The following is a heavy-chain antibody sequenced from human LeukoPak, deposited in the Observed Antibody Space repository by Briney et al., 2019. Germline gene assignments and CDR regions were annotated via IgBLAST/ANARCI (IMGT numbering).Heavy chain of an antibody. D-gene: IGHD3-10*01. CDR3: AKTKLLWFGELSPSHNWFDP. V-gene: IGHV3-23*01. CDR2: ISGSGGST. CDR1: GFTFSSYG. Sequence: GGTLRLSCAASGFTFSSYGMSWVRQAPGKGLEWVSAISGSGGSTYYADSVKGRFTISRDSSKNTLYLQMNSLRAEDTAVYYCAKTKLLWFGELSPSHNWFDPWGQGTLVTVSS. J-gene: IGHJ5*02.